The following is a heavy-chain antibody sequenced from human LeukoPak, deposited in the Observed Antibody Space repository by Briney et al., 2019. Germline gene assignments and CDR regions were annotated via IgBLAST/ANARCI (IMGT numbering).Heavy chain of an antibody. Sequence: GRSLRLSCAASGFTFSSYAMHWVRQAPGKGLEWVAVISYDGSNKYYADSVKGRFTISRDNSKNTLYLQMNSLRAEDTAVYYCARDLGDLLWFGELLFDPWGQGTLVTVSS. V-gene: IGHV3-30-3*01. CDR3: ARDLGDLLWFGELLFDP. CDR2: ISYDGSNK. J-gene: IGHJ5*02. CDR1: GFTFSSYA. D-gene: IGHD3-10*01.